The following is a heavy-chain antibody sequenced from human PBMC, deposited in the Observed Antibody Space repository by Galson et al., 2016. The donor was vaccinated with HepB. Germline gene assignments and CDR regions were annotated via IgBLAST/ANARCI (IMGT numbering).Heavy chain of an antibody. CDR3: ARFKPEGEMPTIPVGSLDY. Sequence: SLRLSCAASGFTLSNYSMSWIRQTPGMGLEWVSAFSASGRSTFYADSVKGRFTVSRDNSRNTLFLQMTSLRLEDTGVYYCARFKPEGEMPTIPVGSLDYWGLGTLVTISS. V-gene: IGHV3-23*01. J-gene: IGHJ4*02. CDR1: GFTLSNYS. D-gene: IGHD5-24*01. CDR2: FSASGRST.